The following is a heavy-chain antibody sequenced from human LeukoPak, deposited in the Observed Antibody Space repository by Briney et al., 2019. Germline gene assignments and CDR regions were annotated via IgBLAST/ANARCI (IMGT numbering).Heavy chain of an antibody. V-gene: IGHV3-74*01. Sequence: PGGSLRLSCAASGFTFSSYWMHWVRQAPGKGLVWVSLIKSDGSTIYADSVKGRFTISRDNAKNSLYLQMNSLRAEDTAVYYCAELGITMIGGVWGKGTTVTISS. D-gene: IGHD3-10*02. J-gene: IGHJ6*04. CDR1: GFTFSSYW. CDR2: IKSDGST. CDR3: AELGITMIGGV.